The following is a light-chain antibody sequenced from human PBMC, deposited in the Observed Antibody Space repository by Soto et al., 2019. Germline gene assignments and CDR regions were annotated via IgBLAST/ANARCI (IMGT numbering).Light chain of an antibody. V-gene: IGLV1-40*01. J-gene: IGLJ2*01. CDR1: SSNIGAGYD. CDR2: GDN. Sequence: QSVLTQPPSVSGAPGQRVTISCAGGSSNIGAGYDVQWYQQLPGTAPKLLIYGDNNRPSGVPDQFSGSKSGASASLAITGLQAEDEAVYYCQSYDTSLSGVVFGGGTQLTVL. CDR3: QSYDTSLSGVV.